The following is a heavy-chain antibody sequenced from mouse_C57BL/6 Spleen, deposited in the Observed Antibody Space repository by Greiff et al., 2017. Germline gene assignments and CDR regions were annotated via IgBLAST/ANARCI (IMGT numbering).Heavy chain of an antibody. J-gene: IGHJ2*01. CDR2: IDPSDSET. CDR1: GYTFTSYW. CDR3: ASGDGRNYFDY. V-gene: IGHV1-52*01. D-gene: IGHD1-1*01. Sequence: QVQLKQPGAELVRPGSSVKLSCKASGYTFTSYWMHWVKQRPIQGLEWIGNIDPSDSETHYNQKFKDKATLTVDKSSSTAYMQLSSLTAEDAAVYYGASGDGRNYFDYWGQGTTLTVSS.